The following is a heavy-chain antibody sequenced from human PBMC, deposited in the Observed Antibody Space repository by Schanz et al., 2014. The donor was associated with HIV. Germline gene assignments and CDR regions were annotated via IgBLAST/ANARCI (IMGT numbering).Heavy chain of an antibody. D-gene: IGHD5-12*01. V-gene: IGHV1-18*01. CDR1: GYTFTSYG. CDR3: ARKMSISNQWLRALYSNYGMDV. Sequence: QVQLVQSGAEVKKPGASVKVSCKASGYTFTSYGISWVRQAPGQGLEWMGWISGYNGNTNYAQKLQGRVTMTTDTSTSIAYMEVSGLKSEDTAVYYCARKMSISNQWLRALYSNYGMDVWGQGTTVTVSS. CDR2: ISGYNGNT. J-gene: IGHJ6*02.